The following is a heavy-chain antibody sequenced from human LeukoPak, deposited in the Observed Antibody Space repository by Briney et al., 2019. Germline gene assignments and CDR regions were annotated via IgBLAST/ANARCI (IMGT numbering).Heavy chain of an antibody. D-gene: IGHD6-6*01. CDR2: INHSGST. CDR3: ARFARSSSSLDY. J-gene: IGHJ4*02. Sequence: WETLSLTCAVYGGSFSGYYWSWIRRPPGKGLEWIGEINHSGSTNYNPSLQSRVTISVDTSKNQFSLKLSSVTAADTAVYYCARFARSSSSLDYWGQGTLVTVSS. V-gene: IGHV4-34*01. CDR1: GGSFSGYY.